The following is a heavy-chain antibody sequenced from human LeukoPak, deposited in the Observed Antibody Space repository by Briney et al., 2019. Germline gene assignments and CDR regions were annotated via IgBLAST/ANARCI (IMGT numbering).Heavy chain of an antibody. CDR1: GGSISSYY. D-gene: IGHD3-10*01. V-gene: IGHV4-59*08. Sequence: SETLSLTCTVSGGSISSYYWSWIRQPPGKGLEWIGYIYYSGSTNYNPSLKSRVTISVDTSKNQFSLKMSSVTAADTGVYYCARLNYYRSRSYVYWGQGTLVTVSS. J-gene: IGHJ4*02. CDR3: ARLNYYRSRSYVY. CDR2: IYYSGST.